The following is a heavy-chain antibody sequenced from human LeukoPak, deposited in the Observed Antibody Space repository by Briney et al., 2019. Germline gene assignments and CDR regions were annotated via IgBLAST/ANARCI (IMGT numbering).Heavy chain of an antibody. D-gene: IGHD6-13*01. CDR3: AKGVVTAAAGTHYYYYYGMDV. J-gene: IGHJ6*02. Sequence: PGGSLRLSCAASGFTFSSYGMHWVRQAPGKGLEWVAVISYDGSNKYYADSVKGRFTISRDNSKNTLYLQMNSLRAEDTAVYYCAKGVVTAAAGTHYYYYYGMDVWGQGTTVTVSS. CDR2: ISYDGSNK. CDR1: GFTFSSYG. V-gene: IGHV3-30*18.